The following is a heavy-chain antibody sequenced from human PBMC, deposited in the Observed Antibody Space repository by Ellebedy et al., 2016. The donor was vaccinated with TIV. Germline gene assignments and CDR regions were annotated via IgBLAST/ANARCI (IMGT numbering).Heavy chain of an antibody. CDR3: VTWGMTTVTYLDVDY. Sequence: PGGSLRLSCAASGFTFSSYWMHWVRHAPGKGLVWVSRINSDGSTTTYADSVKGRFSISRDNAKNTLYLQMNSLRAEETAVYYCVTWGMTTVTYLDVDYWGQGTLVTVSS. J-gene: IGHJ4*02. CDR1: GFTFSSYW. D-gene: IGHD4-17*01. CDR2: INSDGSTT. V-gene: IGHV3-74*01.